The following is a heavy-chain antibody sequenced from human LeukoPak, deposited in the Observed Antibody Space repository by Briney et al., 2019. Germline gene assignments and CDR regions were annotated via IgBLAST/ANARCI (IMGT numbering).Heavy chain of an antibody. D-gene: IGHD3-3*01. V-gene: IGHV4-61*02. J-gene: IGHJ3*02. CDR3: ARGYDFWSGYDAFDI. CDR1: GGSISSGSYY. CDR2: IYTSGST. Sequence: PSQTLSLTCTVSGGSISSGSYYWSWIRQPAGKGLEWIGRIYTSGSTNYNPSLKSRVTISVDTSKNQFSLKLSSVTAADTAVYYCARGYDFWSGYDAFDIWGQGTMVTVSS.